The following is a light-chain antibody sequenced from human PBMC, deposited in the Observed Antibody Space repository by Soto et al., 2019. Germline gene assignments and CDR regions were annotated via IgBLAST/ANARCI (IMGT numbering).Light chain of an antibody. CDR1: SSDVGGYNF. Sequence: QSALTQTASVSASPGQSITISCTGTSSDVGGYNFVSWYQQHPGKAPKLIIHEVTNRLSGVSNRFSGSKSGNTASLTISGLQAEDEADYYCSSFTNNNTPHVVFGGGTKLTVL. CDR2: EVT. J-gene: IGLJ2*01. CDR3: SSFTNNNTPHVV. V-gene: IGLV2-14*03.